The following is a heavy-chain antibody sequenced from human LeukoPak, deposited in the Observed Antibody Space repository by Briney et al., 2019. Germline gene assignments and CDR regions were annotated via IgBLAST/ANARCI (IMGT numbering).Heavy chain of an antibody. D-gene: IGHD2-21*01. CDR3: ARGGTILNGMDV. V-gene: IGHV4-61*05. CDR1: GGSITSSSYY. CDR2: IYYSGST. Sequence: SETLSLTCSVSGGSITSSSYYWGWIRQPPEKGLEWIGYIYYSGSTNYNPSLKSRVTISVDTSKNQFSLKLSSVTAADTAVYYCARGGTILNGMDVWGQGTTVTVSS. J-gene: IGHJ6*02.